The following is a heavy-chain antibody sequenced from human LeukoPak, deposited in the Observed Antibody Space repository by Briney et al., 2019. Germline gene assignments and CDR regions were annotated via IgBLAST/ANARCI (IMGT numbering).Heavy chain of an antibody. CDR1: GFTFSVYA. D-gene: IGHD3-22*01. Sequence: GGSLRLSCEASGFTFSVYAMTWVRQAPGKGLEWVSSIGSDNKPHYSESVKGRFAISRDNSKSMLFLQLNSLRAEDTALYYCARAGGYYDSSGNYFDFWGQGTLVAVSS. V-gene: IGHV3-23*05. J-gene: IGHJ4*02. CDR2: IGSDNKP. CDR3: ARAGGYYDSSGNYFDF.